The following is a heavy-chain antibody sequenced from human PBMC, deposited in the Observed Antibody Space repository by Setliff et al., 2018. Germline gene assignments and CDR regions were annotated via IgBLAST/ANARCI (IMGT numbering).Heavy chain of an antibody. J-gene: IGHJ4*02. CDR1: GVSFSDYY. CDR3: RYWSGYYNNDY. V-gene: IGHV4-34*01. Sequence: PSETLSLTCTVYGVSFSDYYWGWIRQSPAKGLEWIGEINDSGNTNYSPSLKSRLTISIDASTNQFSLKLYSVTAADTAVYYCRYWSGYYNNDYWGQGTLVTVSS. CDR2: INDSGNT. D-gene: IGHD3-3*01.